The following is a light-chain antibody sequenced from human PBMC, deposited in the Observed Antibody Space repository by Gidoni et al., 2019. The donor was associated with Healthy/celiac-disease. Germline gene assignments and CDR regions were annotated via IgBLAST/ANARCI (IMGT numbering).Light chain of an antibody. Sequence: QSVLTQPPSVSGAPGHRVTISCTGSSSNIGAGYDVHWYQQLPETAPKLLIYGNSNRPSGVPDRCSGSKSGTSASLAITGRQAEDEADYYCQSYDSSLSVVFGGGTKLTVL. J-gene: IGLJ2*01. CDR1: SSNIGAGYD. V-gene: IGLV1-40*01. CDR3: QSYDSSLSVV. CDR2: GNS.